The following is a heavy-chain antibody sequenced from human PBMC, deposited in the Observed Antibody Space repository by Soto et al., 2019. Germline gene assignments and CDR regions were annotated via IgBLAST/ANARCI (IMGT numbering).Heavy chain of an antibody. CDR3: ARDGEGIAVPGNSFDI. Sequence: ASVKVSCKASGYVFTGYNMHWVRQAPGQGLEWMGIINPSGASTNYAQNFQGRVTMTRDTSTSTVYVEVSSLRSEDTAIYYCARDGEGIAVPGNSFDIWGQGTMVTVSS. J-gene: IGHJ3*02. CDR1: GYVFTGYN. V-gene: IGHV1-46*01. CDR2: INPSGAST. D-gene: IGHD6-19*01.